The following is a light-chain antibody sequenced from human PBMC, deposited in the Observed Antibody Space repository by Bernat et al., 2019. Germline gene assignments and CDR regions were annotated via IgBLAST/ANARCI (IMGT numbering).Light chain of an antibody. CDR1: QSISSY. CDR3: QQRYSTPRT. V-gene: IGKV1-39*01. J-gene: IGKJ1*01. Sequence: DIQMTQSPSSLSASVGDRVTITCRASQSISSYLNWYQQKPGKAPKLLIYAASSLQRGVPSRFSGSGSGTDFTLTISSLQPEDIATYYCQQRYSTPRTFGQGTKVEIK. CDR2: AAS.